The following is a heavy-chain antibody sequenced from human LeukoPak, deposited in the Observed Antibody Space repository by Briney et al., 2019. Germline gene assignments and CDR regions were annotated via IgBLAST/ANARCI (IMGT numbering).Heavy chain of an antibody. D-gene: IGHD4-17*01. CDR2: INHSGST. Sequence: PSETLSLTCAVYGGSFSGYYWSWIRQPPGKGLEWIGEINHSGSTNYNPSLKSRVTISVDTSKNQFSLKLSSVTAADTAVYYCARGSRHYGDAFDIWGQGTMVTVSS. J-gene: IGHJ3*02. CDR1: GGSFSGYY. CDR3: ARGSRHYGDAFDI. V-gene: IGHV4-34*01.